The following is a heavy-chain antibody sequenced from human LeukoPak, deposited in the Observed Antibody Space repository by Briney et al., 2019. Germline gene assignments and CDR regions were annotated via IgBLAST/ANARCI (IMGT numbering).Heavy chain of an antibody. V-gene: IGHV4-4*07. CDR2: IYTSGST. CDR1: GGSISSYY. J-gene: IGHJ4*02. CDR3: ACGIAAAHFDY. D-gene: IGHD6-13*01. Sequence: SETLSLTCTVSGGSISSYYWSWIRQPAGKGLEWIGRIYTSGSTNYNPSLKSRVTISVDTSKNQFSLKLSSVTAADTAVYYCACGIAAAHFDYWGQGTLVTVSS.